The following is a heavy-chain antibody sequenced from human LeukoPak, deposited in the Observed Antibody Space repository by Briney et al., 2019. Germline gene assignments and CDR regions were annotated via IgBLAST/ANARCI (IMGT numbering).Heavy chain of an antibody. J-gene: IGHJ1*01. D-gene: IGHD1-14*01. CDR2: IYNGGST. CDR1: GLTVNSKY. CDR3: TGDVYQH. Sequence: PGGSLRLSCAASGLTVNSKYMSWVRQAPGKGLEWVSIIYNGGSTNYADSVKGRFTISRDNSKNTVYLQMNSLRAEDTAVYYCTGDVYQHWGQGTLVTVSS. V-gene: IGHV3-53*01.